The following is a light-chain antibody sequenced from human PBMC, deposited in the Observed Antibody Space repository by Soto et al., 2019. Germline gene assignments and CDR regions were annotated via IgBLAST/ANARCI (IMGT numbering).Light chain of an antibody. CDR2: SAS. J-gene: IGKJ4*01. CDR3: QQLSRYPLT. CDR1: QGISNY. V-gene: IGKV1-9*01. Sequence: DIQLTQSPSFLSASVGDRVTITCRASQGISNYLAWYQQKPGKAPELLVYSASTVQSGVPSRFSGGGSETEFSLTIGTLQPEDFATYYCQQLSRYPLTFGGGTKVDIK.